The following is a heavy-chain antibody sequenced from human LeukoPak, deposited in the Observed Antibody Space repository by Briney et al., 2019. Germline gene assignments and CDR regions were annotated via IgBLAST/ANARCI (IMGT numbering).Heavy chain of an antibody. CDR2: FDPEDGET. CDR3: ATDSHYGDFVDY. D-gene: IGHD4-17*01. Sequence: ASVKVSCKASGGTFSSYAISWVRQAPGQGLEWMGGFDPEDGETIYAQKFQGRVTMTEDTSTDTAYMELSSLRSEDTAVYYCATDSHYGDFVDYWGQGTLVTVSS. CDR1: GGTFSSYA. V-gene: IGHV1-24*01. J-gene: IGHJ4*02.